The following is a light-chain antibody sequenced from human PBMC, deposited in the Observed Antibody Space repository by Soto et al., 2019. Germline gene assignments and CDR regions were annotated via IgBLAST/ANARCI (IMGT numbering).Light chain of an antibody. Sequence: DIHMTQSPSTLSASVGDRVTITCRASQSISIWLAWYQQKPGRAPNLLIYKTSSLETGVQSRFSGSGAGTAFTLTISSLQPDHFATYSCQQYNDYSWTFGQGTQVEVK. CDR2: KTS. J-gene: IGKJ1*01. V-gene: IGKV1-5*03. CDR3: QQYNDYSWT. CDR1: QSISIW.